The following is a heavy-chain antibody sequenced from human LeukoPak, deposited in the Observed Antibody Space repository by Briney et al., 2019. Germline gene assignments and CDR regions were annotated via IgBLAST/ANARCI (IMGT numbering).Heavy chain of an antibody. CDR3: ARDRAVAAINWFDP. V-gene: IGHV1-2*02. Sequence: GASVKVSCKASGYTFTSYHMHWVRQAPGQGLEWMGWINPNSGGTNYAQKFQGRVTMTRDTSISTAYMELSRLRSDDTAVYYCARDRAVAAINWFDPWGLGTLVTVSS. D-gene: IGHD2-21*02. CDR2: INPNSGGT. CDR1: GYTFTSYH. J-gene: IGHJ5*02.